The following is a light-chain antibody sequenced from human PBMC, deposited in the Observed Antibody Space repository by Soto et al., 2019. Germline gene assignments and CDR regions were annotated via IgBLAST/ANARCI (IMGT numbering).Light chain of an antibody. Sequence: EILMTQSPSTLAVSPGERATLSCRASQSVSSNLAWYQQKPGQAPRLLIYGASTRATGIPARCSGSGSGTDFTLTVSNLESEDFEVYYCQQCSNWPLTFGGGTKVDIK. J-gene: IGKJ4*01. V-gene: IGKV3-15*01. CDR3: QQCSNWPLT. CDR2: GAS. CDR1: QSVSSN.